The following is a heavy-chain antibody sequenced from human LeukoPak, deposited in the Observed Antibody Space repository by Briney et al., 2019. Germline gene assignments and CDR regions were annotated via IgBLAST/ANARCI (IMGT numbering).Heavy chain of an antibody. CDR1: EFNFSFYW. D-gene: IGHD3-3*01. Sequence: GGSLRLSCAASEFNFSFYWMNWVRQAPGKGLEWVANIKQDGSAKYYVNSVKGRLTISRDNAKSLLYLQMNSLRAEDAAVYYCAGGQGFLIDYWGQGTLVTVSS. V-gene: IGHV3-7*02. CDR3: AGGQGFLIDY. J-gene: IGHJ4*02. CDR2: IKQDGSAK.